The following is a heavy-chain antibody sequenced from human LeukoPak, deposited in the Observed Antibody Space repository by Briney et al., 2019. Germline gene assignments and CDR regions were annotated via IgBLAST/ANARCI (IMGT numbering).Heavy chain of an antibody. D-gene: IGHD3-10*01. CDR2: INHSGST. J-gene: IGHJ6*03. V-gene: IGHV4-34*01. CDR3: ARVVSVRGVIRLYYYYYMDV. CDR1: GGSFSGYY. Sequence: SETLSLTCAVYGGSFSGYYWSWIRQPPGKGQEWIGEINHSGSTNYNPSLKSRVTISVDTSKNQFSLKLSSVTAADTAVYYCARVVSVRGVIRLYYYYYMDVWGKGTTVTVSS.